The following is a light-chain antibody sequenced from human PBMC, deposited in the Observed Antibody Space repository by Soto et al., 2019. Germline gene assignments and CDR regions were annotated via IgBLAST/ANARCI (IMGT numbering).Light chain of an antibody. V-gene: IGKV3-20*01. CDR1: QNVKSNY. CDR2: GAS. CDR3: QQYGSSPGT. Sequence: PGERATLSCRASQNVKSNYLAWYQQKPGQAPRLLIRGASSRAAGLPDRFSGSGSGTAFTLTISRLEPEDFAVYYCQQYGSSPGTFGQGTKLEIK. J-gene: IGKJ2*01.